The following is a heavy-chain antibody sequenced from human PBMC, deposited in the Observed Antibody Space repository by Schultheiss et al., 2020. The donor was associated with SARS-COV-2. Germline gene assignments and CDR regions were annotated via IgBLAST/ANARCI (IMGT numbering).Heavy chain of an antibody. J-gene: IGHJ3*02. CDR1: GFTFSSYA. CDR2: ISYDGSNK. V-gene: IGHV3-30*01. D-gene: IGHD2-2*01. Sequence: GGSLRLSCAASGFTFSSYAMHWVRQAPGKGLEWVAVISYDGSNKYYADSVKGRFTISRDNSKNTLYLQMNSLRAEDTAVYYCAVVPAMARGKDAFDIWGQGTMVTVSS. CDR3: AVVPAMARGKDAFDI.